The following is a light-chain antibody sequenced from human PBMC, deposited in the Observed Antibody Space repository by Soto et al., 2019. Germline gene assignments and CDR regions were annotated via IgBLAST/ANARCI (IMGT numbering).Light chain of an antibody. J-gene: IGKJ2*01. Sequence: EIVLTQSPATLSLSPGERATLTCGASQSVSSSYLAWYQQKPGLAPRLLIYDASTRATGIPDRFRGSGSGTDFTVTISRLEPEDFALYYCSQYATLSIYTFGQGTKLEIK. CDR3: SQYATLSIYT. CDR2: DAS. V-gene: IGKV3D-20*01. CDR1: QSVSSSY.